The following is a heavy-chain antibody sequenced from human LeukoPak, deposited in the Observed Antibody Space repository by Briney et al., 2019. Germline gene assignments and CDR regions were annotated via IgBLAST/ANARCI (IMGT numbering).Heavy chain of an antibody. CDR1: GGSISSYY. J-gene: IGHJ3*02. D-gene: IGHD3-9*01. Sequence: NPSETLSLTCTVSGGSISSYYWSWIRQPPGKGLEWIGYIYYSGSTNYNPSLKSRVTISVDTSKNQFSLKLSSVTAADTAVYYCAREDVLRYPSGAFDIWGQGTMVTVSS. CDR2: IYYSGST. V-gene: IGHV4-59*01. CDR3: AREDVLRYPSGAFDI.